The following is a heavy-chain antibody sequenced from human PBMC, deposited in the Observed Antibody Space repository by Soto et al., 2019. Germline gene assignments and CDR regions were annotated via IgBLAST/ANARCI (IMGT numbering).Heavy chain of an antibody. CDR2: IWYDRSNK. CDR1: GFTFSSYG. D-gene: IGHD3-22*01. J-gene: IGHJ4*02. Sequence: QVQLVESGGGVVQPGRSLRLSCAASGFTFSSYGMHWVRQAPGKGLEWVAVIWYDRSNKYYADSVKGRFTISRDNSKNTLYLQMNSLRAEDTAVYYCARDYDSSGYPRYYFDYWGQGTLVTVSS. CDR3: ARDYDSSGYPRYYFDY. V-gene: IGHV3-33*01.